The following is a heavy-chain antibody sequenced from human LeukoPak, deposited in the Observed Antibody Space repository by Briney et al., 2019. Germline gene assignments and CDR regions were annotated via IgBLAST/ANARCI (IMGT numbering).Heavy chain of an antibody. V-gene: IGHV1-69*13. D-gene: IGHD5-24*01. J-gene: IGHJ4*02. CDR1: GGTFSRSA. Sequence: PAASVKVSCKASGGTFSRSAFSWVRQAPGQGLEWMGGIIPIFPTTNYAQKFQGRVTITADESTRIVYMELSSLRSKDTGVYYCARDIDGGHNYPDYWGQGTLVTVSS. CDR2: IIPIFPTT. CDR3: ARDIDGGHNYPDY.